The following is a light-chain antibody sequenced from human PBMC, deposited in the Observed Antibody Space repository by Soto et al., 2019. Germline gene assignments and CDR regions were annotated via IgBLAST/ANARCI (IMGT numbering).Light chain of an antibody. J-gene: IGKJ4*01. CDR3: QQYNNWPQT. Sequence: EIVMTQSPATLSVSPGERATLSCRAIQSVSSNLAWYQQKPGRAPRLLIYGASTRATGITARFSGSGSGTEFTLNISSLQSDYCAVCYCQQYNNWPQTFGGGTRVEIK. V-gene: IGKV3-15*01. CDR1: QSVSSN. CDR2: GAS.